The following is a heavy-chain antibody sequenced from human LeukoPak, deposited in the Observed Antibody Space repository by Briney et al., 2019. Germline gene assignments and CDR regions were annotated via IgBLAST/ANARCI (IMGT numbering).Heavy chain of an antibody. D-gene: IGHD3-3*01. J-gene: IGHJ4*02. V-gene: IGHV1-24*01. CDR2: FDPEDGET. CDR1: GYTLTELS. CDR3: ARDLERYYDLEGRSGY. Sequence: GASVKVSCKVSGYTLTELSMHWVRQAPGKGLEWMGGFDPEDGETIYAQKFQGRVTMTEDTSTDTAYMELSSLRSEDTAVYYCARDLERYYDLEGRSGYWGQGTLVTVSS.